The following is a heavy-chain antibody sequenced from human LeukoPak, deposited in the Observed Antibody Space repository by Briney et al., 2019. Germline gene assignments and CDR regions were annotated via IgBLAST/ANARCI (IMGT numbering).Heavy chain of an antibody. CDR2: IYYSGST. Sequence: SETLSLTCTVSGGSISSSSYYWGWIRQPPGKGLEWIGSIYYSGSTYYNPSLKSRVTISVDTSKNQFSLKLSSVTAAVTAVYYCARHGCHPPASPNWFDPWGQGTLVTVSS. CDR3: ARHGCHPPASPNWFDP. CDR1: GGSISSSSYY. V-gene: IGHV4-39*01. J-gene: IGHJ5*02. D-gene: IGHD2-8*01.